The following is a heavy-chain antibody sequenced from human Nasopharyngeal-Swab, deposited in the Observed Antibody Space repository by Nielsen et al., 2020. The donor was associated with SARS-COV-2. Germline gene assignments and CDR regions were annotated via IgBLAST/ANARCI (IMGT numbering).Heavy chain of an antibody. CDR1: GFSFSRYW. D-gene: IGHD2-15*01. J-gene: IGHJ4*02. V-gene: IGHV3-74*01. Sequence: GESLKISCAASGFSFSRYWMHWVRQAPGKGLLWVSRIDNDGAITNYADSVKGRFTISRDNAKNTLYLQMNSLRADDTAVYYCARDVGGRDNYWGQGALVTVSS. CDR3: ARDVGGRDNY. CDR2: IDNDGAIT.